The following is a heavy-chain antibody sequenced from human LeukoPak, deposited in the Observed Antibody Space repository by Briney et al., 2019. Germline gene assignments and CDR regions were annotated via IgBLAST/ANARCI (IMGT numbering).Heavy chain of an antibody. CDR2: IRSKANSYAT. CDR3: TRQDYDFWSGGNDD. CDR1: GFTFSGSA. Sequence: GGSLKLSCAASGFTFSGSAMHWVRQASGKGLEWVGRIRSKANSYATAYAASVKGRFTISRDDSKNTAYLQMNSLKTEDTAVYYCTRQDYDFWSGGNDDWGQGTLVTVSS. J-gene: IGHJ4*02. D-gene: IGHD3-3*01. V-gene: IGHV3-73*01.